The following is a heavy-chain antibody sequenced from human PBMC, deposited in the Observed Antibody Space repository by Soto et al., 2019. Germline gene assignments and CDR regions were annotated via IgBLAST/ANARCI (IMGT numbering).Heavy chain of an antibody. J-gene: IGHJ4*02. V-gene: IGHV3-23*01. CDR3: AIEPYSDFWSASYYLDY. D-gene: IGHD3-3*01. Sequence: EVQLLESGGGLVQPGGSLRLSWAASGFTFGSHAMIWVRQARGKGLEWVSAISGSGGSVSYAVSVKGRFTISRDNSINTLYLQMNSLRAEDTALYYFAIEPYSDFWSASYYLDYWGQGTLVTVSS. CDR2: ISGSGGSV. CDR1: GFTFGSHA.